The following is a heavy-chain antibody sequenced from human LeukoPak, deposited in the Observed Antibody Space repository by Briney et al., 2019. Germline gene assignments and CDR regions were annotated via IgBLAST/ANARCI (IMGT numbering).Heavy chain of an antibody. CDR1: GGSTSSYY. J-gene: IGHJ4*02. CDR2: IYYSGRT. Sequence: SETLSLTCTVSGGSTSSYYWSWIRQPPGKGLEWIGHIYYSGRTNYNPSLKSRVTISVDTSKNQFSLQLSSGHAPDTAVYYCARGSTVTLFRYWGQGTLVTVSS. V-gene: IGHV4-59*12. D-gene: IGHD4-17*01. CDR3: ARGSTVTLFRY.